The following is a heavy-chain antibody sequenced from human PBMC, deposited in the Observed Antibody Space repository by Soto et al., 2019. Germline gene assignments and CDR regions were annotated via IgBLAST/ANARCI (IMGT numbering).Heavy chain of an antibody. V-gene: IGHV4-31*03. D-gene: IGHD5-12*01. CDR3: ARGYSGYDYNFDY. J-gene: IGHJ4*02. CDR1: GTVTCSGSYY. CDR2: IFNSGSA. Sequence: SETLSLTCSVSGTVTCSGSYYWSWIRQRPGKGLECLGYIFNSGSAYYNPSLRSRATISLDTFKNEFSLTLRSVTAADTAVYFCARGYSGYDYNFDYWGQGISVTVSS.